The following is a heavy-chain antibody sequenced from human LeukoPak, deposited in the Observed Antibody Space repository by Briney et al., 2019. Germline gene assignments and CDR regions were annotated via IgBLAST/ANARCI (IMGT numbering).Heavy chain of an antibody. J-gene: IGHJ4*02. CDR2: ISSSSSTI. CDR1: GFTFSSYS. Sequence: PGGSLRLSCAASGFTFSSYSMNWVRQAPGKGLEWVSYISSSSSTIYYADSVKGRFTISRDNAKNSLYLQMNSLRAEDMAVYYCATELLWFGELFRDFDYWGQGTLVTVSS. CDR3: ATELLWFGELFRDFDY. D-gene: IGHD3-10*01. V-gene: IGHV3-48*01.